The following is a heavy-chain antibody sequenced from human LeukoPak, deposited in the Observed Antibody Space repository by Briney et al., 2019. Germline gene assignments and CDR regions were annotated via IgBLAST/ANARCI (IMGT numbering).Heavy chain of an antibody. D-gene: IGHD2-21*02. CDR2: IYYSGGA. V-gene: IGHV4-59*12. Sequence: SETLSLTCSVYGENFSTYHYSWIRQPPGKGLEWIGSIYYSGGADYNPSLQSRVTISVDTSKNEFSLKVRSVTAADTAVYFCARTHCEGDCFSAIRYWGQGTPVTVSS. CDR1: GENFSTYH. CDR3: ARTHCEGDCFSAIRY. J-gene: IGHJ4*02.